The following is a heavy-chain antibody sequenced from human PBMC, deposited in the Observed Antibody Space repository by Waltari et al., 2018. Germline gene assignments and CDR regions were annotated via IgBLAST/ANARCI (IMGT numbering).Heavy chain of an antibody. V-gene: IGHV3-33*01. D-gene: IGHD2-21*02. CDR3: ARVRSMVVTQAAFDV. Sequence: QLQLVQSGGGVVQPGTSLGLSCAASGLTFCNFAMHWVRQAPRKGPACVAVLWDDGSHKYYAESVKGGFTIPWDTSKTTLLMKMNSLRAENTAIYYCARVRSMVVTQAAFDVWGQGTEVSVSS. J-gene: IGHJ3*01. CDR2: LWDDGSHK. CDR1: GLTFCNFA.